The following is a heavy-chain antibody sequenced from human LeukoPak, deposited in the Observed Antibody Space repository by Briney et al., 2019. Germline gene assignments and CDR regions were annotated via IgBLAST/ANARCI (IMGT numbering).Heavy chain of an antibody. D-gene: IGHD3-9*01. V-gene: IGHV3-21*01. CDR1: GFTFSSYS. CDR3: ARAFYVFLTGYPAYFDY. CDR2: ISSSSSYI. J-gene: IGHJ4*02. Sequence: GGSLRLSCAASGFTFSSYSMNWVRQAPGKGLEWVSSISSSSSYIYYADSVKGRFTISRDNAKNSLYLQMNSLRAEDTAVYYCARAFYVFLTGYPAYFDYWGQGTLVTVSS.